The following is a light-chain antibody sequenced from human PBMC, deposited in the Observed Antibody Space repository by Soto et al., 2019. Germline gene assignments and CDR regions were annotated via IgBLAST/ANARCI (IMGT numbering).Light chain of an antibody. J-gene: IGLJ2*01. V-gene: IGLV2-23*02. CDR1: STDIGNYNH. CDR3: ASYEGSTTFLIV. CDR2: EVT. Sequence: QSVLTQPASVSGSPGQSITISCTGTSTDIGNYNHVSWYQQHPGKAPKLMIYEVTQRPSDISNRFSGSKSGNTAFLTISGLQAEDEADYDCASYEGSTTFLIVFGGGTKLTVL.